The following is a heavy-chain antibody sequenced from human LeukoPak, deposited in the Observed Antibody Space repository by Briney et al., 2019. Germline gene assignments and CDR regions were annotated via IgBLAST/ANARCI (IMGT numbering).Heavy chain of an antibody. CDR1: GFTFSSYW. J-gene: IGHJ4*02. Sequence: QAGGSLRLSCAASGFTFSSYWMSWVRQAPGKGLEWVSYISSSSSTIYYADSVKGRFTISRDNAKNSLYLQMNSLRAEDTAVYYCASNHYYDSSGYYYGVYYFDYWGQGTLVTVSS. V-gene: IGHV3-48*01. D-gene: IGHD3-22*01. CDR3: ASNHYYDSSGYYYGVYYFDY. CDR2: ISSSSSTI.